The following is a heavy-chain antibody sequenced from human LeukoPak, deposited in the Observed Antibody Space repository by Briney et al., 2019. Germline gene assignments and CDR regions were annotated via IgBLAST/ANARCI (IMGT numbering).Heavy chain of an antibody. Sequence: ASVKVSCKASGGTFSSYAISWVRQAPGQGLEWMGRIIPILGIANYAQKFQGRVTITADKSTSTAYMELSSLRSEDTAVYYCARGGAAAGKVFRAEYFQHWGQGTLVTVSS. CDR2: IIPILGIA. J-gene: IGHJ1*01. V-gene: IGHV1-69*04. CDR1: GGTFSSYA. CDR3: ARGGAAAGKVFRAEYFQH. D-gene: IGHD6-13*01.